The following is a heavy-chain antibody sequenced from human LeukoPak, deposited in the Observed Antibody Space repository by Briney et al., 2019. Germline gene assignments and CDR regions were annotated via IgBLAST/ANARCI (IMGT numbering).Heavy chain of an antibody. CDR1: GYTFTSYG. Sequence: ASVNLSLKASGYTFTSYGIIWVRQAPGQGLEWMGWISAYNSNTNYAQKLQGRVTMTTDTSTSTAYMELRSLRSDDTAVYYCARDRNGGWYYYDSSGYYSDYWGQGTLVTVSS. CDR2: ISAYNSNT. D-gene: IGHD3-22*01. CDR3: ARDRNGGWYYYDSSGYYSDY. V-gene: IGHV1-18*01. J-gene: IGHJ4*02.